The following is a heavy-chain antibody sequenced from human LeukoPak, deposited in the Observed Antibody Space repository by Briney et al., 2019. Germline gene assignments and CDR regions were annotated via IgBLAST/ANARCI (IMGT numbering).Heavy chain of an antibody. J-gene: IGHJ4*02. CDR2: IYYSGST. V-gene: IGHV4-31*03. CDR3: ARGWSGYIGFDY. D-gene: IGHD3-3*01. Sequence: SETLSLTCTVSGGSISSGGYYWSWIRQHPGKGLEWIGYIYYSGSTYYNPSLKSRVTISVDTSKNQFSLKLSSVTAADTAVYYCARGWSGYIGFDYWGQGTLVTVSS. CDR1: GGSISSGGYY.